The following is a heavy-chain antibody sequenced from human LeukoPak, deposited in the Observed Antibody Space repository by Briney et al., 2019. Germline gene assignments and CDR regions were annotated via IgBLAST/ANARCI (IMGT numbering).Heavy chain of an antibody. Sequence: GASVKVSCKASGYTFTGYYMHWVRQAPGQGLEWMGWINPNSGGTNYAQKFQGRVTMTRDTSISTAYMELSRLRSDDTAVYYCARWYCSSTSCYAGAFDMWGQGTMVTVSS. CDR3: ARWYCSSTSCYAGAFDM. D-gene: IGHD2-2*01. J-gene: IGHJ3*02. CDR2: INPNSGGT. V-gene: IGHV1-2*02. CDR1: GYTFTGYY.